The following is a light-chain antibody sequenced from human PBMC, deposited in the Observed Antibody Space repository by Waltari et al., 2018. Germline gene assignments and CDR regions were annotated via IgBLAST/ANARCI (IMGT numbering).Light chain of an antibody. J-gene: IGKJ2*01. Sequence: EIVLTQSPGTLSLSPGERATLSCRASQSVSSSYLAWYQQKPGQAPRLLIYGASVRATDIPDRFSGSGSGTDFTLTITRVEPEDFAVYFCQQYGSSPNTFGQGTKVEIK. V-gene: IGKV3-20*01. CDR3: QQYGSSPNT. CDR1: QSVSSSY. CDR2: GAS.